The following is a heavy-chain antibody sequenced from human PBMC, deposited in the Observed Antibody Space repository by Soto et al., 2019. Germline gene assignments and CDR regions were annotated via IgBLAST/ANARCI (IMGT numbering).Heavy chain of an antibody. J-gene: IGHJ6*02. Sequence: PGGSLRLSCAASGFTFSSYGMHWVRQAPGKGLEWVAVISYDGSNKYYADYVKGRFTISRDNSKNTLYLQMNSLRAEDTAVYYCAKGRGRYSGYDWFYYYYGMDVWGQGTTVTVSS. V-gene: IGHV3-30*18. CDR2: ISYDGSNK. CDR1: GFTFSSYG. CDR3: AKGRGRYSGYDWFYYYYGMDV. D-gene: IGHD5-12*01.